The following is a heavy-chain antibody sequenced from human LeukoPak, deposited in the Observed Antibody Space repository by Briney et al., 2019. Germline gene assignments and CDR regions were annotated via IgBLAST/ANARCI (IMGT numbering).Heavy chain of an antibody. CDR2: IYYSGST. Sequence: SETLSLTCTVSGGSISSYYWSWIRQPPGKGLEWIGYIYYSGSTNYNPSLKSRVTISVDTSKNQFSLKLRSVTAADTAVYYCASSWGSGGENSYYYYGMDVWDQGTTDTVSS. J-gene: IGHJ6*02. CDR3: ASSWGSGGENSYYYYGMDV. CDR1: GGSISSYY. V-gene: IGHV4-59*08. D-gene: IGHD2-15*01.